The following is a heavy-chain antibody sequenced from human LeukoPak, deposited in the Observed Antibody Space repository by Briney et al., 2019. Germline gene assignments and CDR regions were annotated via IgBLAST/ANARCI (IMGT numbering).Heavy chain of an antibody. CDR1: AGSISSGGYY. J-gene: IGHJ4*02. CDR3: ARVSINYYDSSGYYTVYFDY. CDR2: IYYSGST. D-gene: IGHD3-22*01. Sequence: SQTLSLTCTVSAGSISSGGYYWSWIRQHPGKRLVWVGYIYYSGSTYYNPSLKSRGTISVDTSKNQFSLKLSSVTAADTAVYYCARVSINYYDSSGYYTVYFDYWGQGTLVTVSS. V-gene: IGHV4-31*03.